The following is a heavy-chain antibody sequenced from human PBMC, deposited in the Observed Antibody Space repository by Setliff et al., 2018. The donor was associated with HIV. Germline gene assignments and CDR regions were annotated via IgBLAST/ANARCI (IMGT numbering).Heavy chain of an antibody. V-gene: IGHV4-34*01. D-gene: IGHD1-1*01. Sequence: SETLSLTCAVYGGSFSDYYWSWIRQPPGKGLEWIGEINHSGSTNYNPSLKSRVTISVDASKNQFSLKVSSVTAADTAVYYCATGRLYYYMDVWGEGTTVTVSS. CDR3: ATGRLYYYMDV. CDR2: INHSGST. J-gene: IGHJ6*03. CDR1: GGSFSDYY.